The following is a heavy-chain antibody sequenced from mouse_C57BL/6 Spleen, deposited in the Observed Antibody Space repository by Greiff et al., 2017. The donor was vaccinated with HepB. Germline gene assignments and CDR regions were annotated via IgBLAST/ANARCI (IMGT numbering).Heavy chain of an antibody. CDR1: GFTFSDYG. CDR3: ARPPRWPFWYFDV. J-gene: IGHJ1*03. Sequence: VQLKESGGGLVKPGGSLKLSCAASGFTFSDYGMHWVRQAPEKGLEWVAYISSGSSTIYYADTVKGRFTISRDNAKNTLFLQMTSLRSEDTAMYYCARPPRWPFWYFDVWGTGTTVTVSS. D-gene: IGHD2-3*01. V-gene: IGHV5-17*01. CDR2: ISSGSSTI.